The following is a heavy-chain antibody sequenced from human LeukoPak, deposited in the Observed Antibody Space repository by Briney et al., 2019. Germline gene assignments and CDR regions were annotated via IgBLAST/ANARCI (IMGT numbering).Heavy chain of an antibody. V-gene: IGHV3-11*04. J-gene: IGHJ4*02. CDR3: AKVAKYYYGSETYYFFEH. CDR1: GFTFSDYY. D-gene: IGHD3-10*01. CDR2: ISSSGSTI. Sequence: GGSLRLSCAASGFTFSDYYMSWIRQAPRKGLEWVSYISSSGSTIYYADSVKGRFTISRDNAKNSLYLQMNSLRAEDTAVYYCAKVAKYYYGSETYYFFEHWGQGTPVTASS.